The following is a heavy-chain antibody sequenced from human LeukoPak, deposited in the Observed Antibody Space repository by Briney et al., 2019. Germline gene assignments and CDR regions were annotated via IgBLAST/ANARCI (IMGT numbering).Heavy chain of an antibody. V-gene: IGHV4-31*03. Sequence: SETLSLTCTVSGGSISSGGHYWSWIRQHPGKGLEWIGYIYYSGSTYYNPPLKSRVTISVDTSKNQFSLRLYSVTAADTAVYYCARGDSSGYYKLFDYWGQGTLVTVSS. J-gene: IGHJ4*02. CDR2: IYYSGST. CDR3: ARGDSSGYYKLFDY. D-gene: IGHD3-22*01. CDR1: GGSISSGGHY.